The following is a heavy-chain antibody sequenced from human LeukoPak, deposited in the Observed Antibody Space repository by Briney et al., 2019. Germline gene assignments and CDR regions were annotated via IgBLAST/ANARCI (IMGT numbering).Heavy chain of an antibody. Sequence: SETLSLTCAVSGGSLSSSNWWSWVRQPPGKGLEWSGEIYHSGSTNYNRSLKSRVTISVDKSKNRFSLKLSSLTAADTAVYYCARAGGGLLGYCSSTSCFPSSGWFDPWGQGTLVTVSS. J-gene: IGHJ5*02. CDR1: GGSLSSSNW. D-gene: IGHD2-2*01. V-gene: IGHV4-4*02. CDR3: ARAGGGLLGYCSSTSCFPSSGWFDP. CDR2: IYHSGST.